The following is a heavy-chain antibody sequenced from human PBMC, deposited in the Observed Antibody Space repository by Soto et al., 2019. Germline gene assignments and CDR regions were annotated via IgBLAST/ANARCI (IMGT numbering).Heavy chain of an antibody. Sequence: GGSLRLSCAASGFTFADYAMHWVRQAPGKGLEWVSGISWNSGSIGYADSVKGRFTISRDNAKNSLYLQMNSLRAEDTALYYCAKDLAAAAPYGMDVWGQGTTVTVSS. CDR2: ISWNSGSI. CDR1: GFTFADYA. CDR3: AKDLAAAAPYGMDV. D-gene: IGHD6-13*01. J-gene: IGHJ6*02. V-gene: IGHV3-9*01.